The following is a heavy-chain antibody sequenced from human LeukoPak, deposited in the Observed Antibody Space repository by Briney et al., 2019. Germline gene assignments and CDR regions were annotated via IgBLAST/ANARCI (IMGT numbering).Heavy chain of an antibody. Sequence: SVKVSCKASGYTFTGYYMHWVRQAPGQGLEWMGGIIPIFGTANYAQKFQGRVTITADESTSTAYMELSSLRSEDTAVYYCASGWHGDYVGWVYDAFDIWGQGTMVTVSS. D-gene: IGHD4-17*01. CDR3: ASGWHGDYVGWVYDAFDI. CDR2: IIPIFGTA. CDR1: GYTFTGYY. J-gene: IGHJ3*02. V-gene: IGHV1-69*13.